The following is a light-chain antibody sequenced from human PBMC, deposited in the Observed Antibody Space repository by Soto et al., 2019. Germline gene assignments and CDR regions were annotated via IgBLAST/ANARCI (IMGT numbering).Light chain of an antibody. Sequence: DIQMTQSPSSLSASVGDRFTFTCRASQGIANDLAWYQQKPTKAPKRLIYAASSLQSGVPSRFSGSGAGTEFTLTISSLQPEDFGTYYCLQHNSYPLTFGGGTTVE. CDR3: LQHNSYPLT. CDR1: QGIAND. CDR2: AAS. V-gene: IGKV1-17*01. J-gene: IGKJ4*01.